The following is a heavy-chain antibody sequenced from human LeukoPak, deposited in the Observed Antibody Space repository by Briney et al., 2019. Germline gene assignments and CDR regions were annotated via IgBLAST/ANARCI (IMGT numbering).Heavy chain of an antibody. J-gene: IGHJ4*02. V-gene: IGHV3-48*01. CDR1: GFTFSSHW. D-gene: IGHD1-1*01. Sequence: GGSLRLSCAASGFTFSSHWMGWVRQAPGKGLEWVSYISSSSSTIYYADSVKGRFTISRDNAKNSLYLQMNSLRAEDTAVYYCARGGYGPDYWGQGTLVTVSS. CDR2: ISSSSSTI. CDR3: ARGGYGPDY.